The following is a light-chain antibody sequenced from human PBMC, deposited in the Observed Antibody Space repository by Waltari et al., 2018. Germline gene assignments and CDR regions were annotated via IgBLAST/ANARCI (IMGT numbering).Light chain of an antibody. CDR3: QHYMRLPVT. V-gene: IGKV3-11*01. CDR2: DSS. Sequence: EIVLTQSPATLSLSPGESATLSCRTSQSVTRALALYQQKPGHAPRPLTYDSSNRATGIPDRCSGGGSGTDFSLTISRLEHEAFAEYYCQHYMRLPVTFGQGTKVEVK. J-gene: IGKJ1*01. CDR1: QSVTRA.